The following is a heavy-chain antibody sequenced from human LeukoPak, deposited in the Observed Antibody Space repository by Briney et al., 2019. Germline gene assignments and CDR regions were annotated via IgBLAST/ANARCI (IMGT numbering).Heavy chain of an antibody. V-gene: IGHV4-34*01. Sequence: PSETLSLTCAVYGGSFSGYYWGWIRQPPGKGLQWIGEITHNGYTNYNPALKSRVTISTDTSKNEFSLKVSSVTAADMAIYYCAASGGPINWFDPWGQGTLVTVSS. D-gene: IGHD3-10*01. CDR1: GGSFSGYY. CDR3: AASGGPINWFDP. CDR2: ITHNGYT. J-gene: IGHJ5*02.